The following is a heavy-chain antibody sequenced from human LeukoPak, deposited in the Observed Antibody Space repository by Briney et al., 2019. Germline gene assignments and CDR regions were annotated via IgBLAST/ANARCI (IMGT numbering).Heavy chain of an antibody. D-gene: IGHD5-18*01. Sequence: PSETLSLTCTVSGGSISSYYWSWIRQPAGKGLEWIGRIYTSGSTNYNPSLKSRVTMSVDTSKNQFSLKLSSVTAADTAVYYCARDPSLRGYSHGQDAFDIWGQGTMVTVSS. CDR2: IYTSGST. V-gene: IGHV4-4*07. CDR3: ARDPSLRGYSHGQDAFDI. J-gene: IGHJ3*02. CDR1: GGSISSYY.